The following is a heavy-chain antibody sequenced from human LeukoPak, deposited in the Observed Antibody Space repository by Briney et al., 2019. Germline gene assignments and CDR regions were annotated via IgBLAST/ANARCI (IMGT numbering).Heavy chain of an antibody. D-gene: IGHD3-22*01. CDR2: ISACNGNT. V-gene: IGHV1-18*01. CDR3: ARDCYYDSSGYPYYYYGMDV. J-gene: IGHJ6*02. Sequence: ASVKVSCKASGYTFTSYGISWVRQAPGQGLEWMGWISACNGNTNYAQKLQGRVTMTTDTSTSTAYMEPRSLRSDDTAVYYCARDCYYDSSGYPYYYYGMDVWGQGTTVTVSS. CDR1: GYTFTSYG.